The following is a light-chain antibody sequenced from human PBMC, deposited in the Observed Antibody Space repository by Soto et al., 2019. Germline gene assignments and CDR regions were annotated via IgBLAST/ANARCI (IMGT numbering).Light chain of an antibody. J-gene: IGLJ1*01. CDR1: TGDVGAYYS. V-gene: IGLV2-11*01. CDR2: GVT. CDR3: CSYTGFYSYV. Sequence: QSVLPQPASVSGSPGQSITIPGTVTTGDVGAYYSVSWYQHHPGKAPKLIIYGVTKRPSGVPDRFSGSKSGNTASLTISGLQAEDEADYYCCSYTGFYSYVFGTGTKV.